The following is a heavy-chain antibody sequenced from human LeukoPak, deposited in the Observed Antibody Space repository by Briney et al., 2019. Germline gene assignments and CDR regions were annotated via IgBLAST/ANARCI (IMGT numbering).Heavy chain of an antibody. V-gene: IGHV4-38-2*02. J-gene: IGHJ4*02. CDR1: GYSISSGYY. Sequence: SETLSLTCTVSGYSISSGYYWGWIRQPPGKGLEWIGSFYDSGNTYYNPSLKSRVTISVDTSKNQFSLKVSSVTAADTAVYYCARGYWFYFDYWGQGTLVTVSS. CDR3: ARGYWFYFDY. D-gene: IGHD2-8*02. CDR2: FYDSGNT.